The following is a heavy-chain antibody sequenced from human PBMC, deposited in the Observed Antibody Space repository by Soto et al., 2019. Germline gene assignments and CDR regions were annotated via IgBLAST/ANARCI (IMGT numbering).Heavy chain of an antibody. Sequence: EVQLVESGGGLVQPGRSLRLSCAASGFTFDDYAMPWVRQAPGKGMEWVSGISWDSGSIGYEDSVKGRFTISRDNAKNSLYLQMNSLRAEDTALYYCAKDMAYDILTGYPDYWGQGTLVTVSS. D-gene: IGHD3-9*01. CDR2: ISWDSGSI. CDR1: GFTFDDYA. V-gene: IGHV3-9*01. J-gene: IGHJ4*02. CDR3: AKDMAYDILTGYPDY.